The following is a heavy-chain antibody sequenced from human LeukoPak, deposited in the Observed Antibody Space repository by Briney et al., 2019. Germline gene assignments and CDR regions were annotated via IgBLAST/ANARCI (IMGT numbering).Heavy chain of an antibody. J-gene: IGHJ5*02. CDR2: IYHSGST. Sequence: PSETLSLTCTVSDYSISSGYYWGWIRQPPGKGLEWIGSIYHSGSTYYNPSLKSRVTISVDTSKNQFSLKLSSVTAADTAVYYCARDKGSSWYNWFDPWGQGTLVTVSS. D-gene: IGHD6-13*01. CDR3: ARDKGSSWYNWFDP. CDR1: DYSISSGYY. V-gene: IGHV4-38-2*02.